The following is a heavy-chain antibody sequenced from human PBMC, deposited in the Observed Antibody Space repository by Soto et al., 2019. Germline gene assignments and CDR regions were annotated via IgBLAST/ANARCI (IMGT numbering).Heavy chain of an antibody. V-gene: IGHV3-30*18. J-gene: IGHJ5*02. Sequence: SLRLSCVVSGFTFKNYGMHWVRQAPGKGLEWVSVLSYDGSEKDYAASVRGRFTISRDNSKNTLYLQMNSLRTEDTAIYYCAKFPRGNYEPSWGQGTLVTV. CDR1: GFTFKNYG. D-gene: IGHD3-3*01. CDR3: AKFPRGNYEPS. CDR2: LSYDGSEK.